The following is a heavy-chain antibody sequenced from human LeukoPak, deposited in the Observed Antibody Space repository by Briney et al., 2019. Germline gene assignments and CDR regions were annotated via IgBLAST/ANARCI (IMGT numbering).Heavy chain of an antibody. CDR3: ARDITMVRGAIDY. CDR2: INSDGSST. CDR1: GFTFSSYW. Sequence: GGSLRLSCAASGFTFSSYWMHWVRHAPGKGLVWVSRINSDGSSTSYADSVKGRFTISRGNAKNTLYLQMNSLRAEDTAVYYCARDITMVRGAIDYWGQGTLVTVSS. V-gene: IGHV3-74*01. D-gene: IGHD3-10*01. J-gene: IGHJ4*02.